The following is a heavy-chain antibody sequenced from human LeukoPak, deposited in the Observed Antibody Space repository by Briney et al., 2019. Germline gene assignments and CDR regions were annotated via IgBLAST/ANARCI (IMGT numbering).Heavy chain of an antibody. J-gene: IGHJ4*02. CDR2: IKRDGSEK. V-gene: IGHV3-7*01. D-gene: IGHD3-3*01. CDR3: ARDGNYPDFFDY. Sequence: GGSLRLSCAASGFTFSSYWMTWVRQAPGKGLEWVANIKRDGSEKYYVDSVKGRFTISRDNAKNSLYLQMNSLRAEDTAVYYCARDGNYPDFFDYWGQGTLVTVSS. CDR1: GFTFSSYW.